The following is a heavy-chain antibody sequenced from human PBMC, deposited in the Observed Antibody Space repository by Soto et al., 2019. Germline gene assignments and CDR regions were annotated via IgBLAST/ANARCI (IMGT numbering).Heavy chain of an antibody. CDR1: GFTFSSYA. J-gene: IGHJ3*02. D-gene: IGHD2-15*01. V-gene: IGHV3-30-3*01. Sequence: QVQLVESGGGVVQPGRSLRLSCEASGFTFSSYAMHWVRQAPGKGLEWVAVISYDGSNKYYADSVKGRFTISRDNSKNTLYLHMNSLRAEDTAVYYGARGSGIVVVWGAFDIWGQGTMVTVSS. CDR3: ARGSGIVVVWGAFDI. CDR2: ISYDGSNK.